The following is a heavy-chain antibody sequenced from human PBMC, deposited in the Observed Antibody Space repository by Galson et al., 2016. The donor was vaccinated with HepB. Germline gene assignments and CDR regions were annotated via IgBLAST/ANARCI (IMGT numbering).Heavy chain of an antibody. Sequence: SLRLSCAASGFNFSNYSLHWVRQAPGKGLESVAVISSDGSHKYLANSVKGRLTISRDNSKNTVFLQMNSLRTADTAMYYCARSGQWLVRFYFDYWGQGSLVTVSS. CDR3: ARSGQWLVRFYFDY. J-gene: IGHJ4*02. CDR1: GFNFSNYS. CDR2: ISSDGSHK. V-gene: IGHV3-30*04. D-gene: IGHD6-19*01.